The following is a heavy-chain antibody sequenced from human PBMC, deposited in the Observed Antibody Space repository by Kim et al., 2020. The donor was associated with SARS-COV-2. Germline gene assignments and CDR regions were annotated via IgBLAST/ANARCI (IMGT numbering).Heavy chain of an antibody. D-gene: IGHD6-13*01. CDR2: ST. CDR3: ARDHRVAFDI. V-gene: IGHV4-39*07. Sequence: STYYNPSLKSRVTISVDTSKNQSSLKLSSVTAADTAVYYCARDHRVAFDIWGQGTMVTVSS. J-gene: IGHJ3*02.